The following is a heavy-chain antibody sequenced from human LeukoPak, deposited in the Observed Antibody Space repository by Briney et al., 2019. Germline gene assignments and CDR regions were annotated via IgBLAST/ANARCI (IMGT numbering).Heavy chain of an antibody. CDR3: AKGDTTWELPHDY. CDR1: GFSFSSYA. Sequence: GGSLRLSCAASGFSFSSYAMSWVRQAPGKGLEWVSAISGTGSSTYYADSVKGRFTISRDNSKNTLYLQMNSLRAEDTAVYYCAKGDTTWELPHDYWGQGTLVTVSS. J-gene: IGHJ4*02. D-gene: IGHD1-26*01. V-gene: IGHV3-23*01. CDR2: ISGTGSST.